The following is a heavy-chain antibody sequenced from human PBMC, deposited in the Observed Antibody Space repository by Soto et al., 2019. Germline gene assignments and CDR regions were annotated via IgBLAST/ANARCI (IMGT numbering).Heavy chain of an antibody. CDR2: SSHNGVT. CDR1: GGSFSPYI. CDR3: ARRRRGSSTWFDF. D-gene: IGHD2-2*01. J-gene: IGHJ4*02. Sequence: QVQLQQWGAGLLKPSEPLSLTCAVYGGSFSPYIWSWLRQPPGKGLEWIGESSHNGVTDFSPSVKSRATVSVDTSKNQFSLNLTSGTAADTAVYYCARRRRGSSTWFDFWGQGTLVVV. V-gene: IGHV4-34*02.